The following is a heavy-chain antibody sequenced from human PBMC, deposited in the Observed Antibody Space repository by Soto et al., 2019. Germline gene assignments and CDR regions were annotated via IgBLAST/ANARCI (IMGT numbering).Heavy chain of an antibody. CDR3: AREGDIVVVQAALYYYYYGMDF. CDR1: GYTFTSYG. CDR2: ISAYNGNT. D-gene: IGHD2-2*01. J-gene: IGHJ6*02. V-gene: IGHV1-18*01. Sequence: ASVKVSCKASGYTFTSYGISWVRQAPGQGLEWMGWISAYNGNTNYAQKLQGRVTMTTDTSTSTAYMELRSLRSDDTAVYYCAREGDIVVVQAALYYYYYGMDFWGQGTTVTVSS.